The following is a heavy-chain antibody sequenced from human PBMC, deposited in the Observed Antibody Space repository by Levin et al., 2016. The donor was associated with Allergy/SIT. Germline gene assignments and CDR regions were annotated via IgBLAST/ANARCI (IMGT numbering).Heavy chain of an antibody. CDR2: MWYDGSKT. CDR1: GFSFTSYG. J-gene: IGHJ6*02. Sequence: GGSLRLSCAASGFSFTSYGMHWVRQAPGRGLEWVAVMWYDGSKTDYADSVKGRFTISRDTSRNTVFLQMSSLRAEDTAVYYCARDLGENSNFFYYPMDVWGQGTTVIVSS. D-gene: IGHD6-6*01. V-gene: IGHV3-33*01. CDR3: ARDLGENSNFFYYPMDV.